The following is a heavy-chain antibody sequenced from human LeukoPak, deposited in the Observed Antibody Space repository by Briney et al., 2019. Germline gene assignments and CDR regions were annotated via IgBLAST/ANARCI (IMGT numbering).Heavy chain of an antibody. CDR2: ISGSGST. Sequence: GGSLRLSCAASGFTFSSYAMSWVRQAPGKGLEWVSAISGSGSTYYADSVKGRFTISRDNSKNTLYLQMNSLRAEDTAVYYCANQRLERRNYWGQGTLVTVSS. D-gene: IGHD1-1*01. CDR1: GFTFSSYA. CDR3: ANQRLERRNY. V-gene: IGHV3-23*01. J-gene: IGHJ4*02.